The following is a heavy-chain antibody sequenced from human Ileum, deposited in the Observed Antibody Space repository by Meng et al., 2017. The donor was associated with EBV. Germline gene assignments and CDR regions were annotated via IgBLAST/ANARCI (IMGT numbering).Heavy chain of an antibody. CDR2: IHYSGST. CDR3: ARTYYYDSSGYAPFDY. V-gene: IGHV4-39*07. CDR1: GGSLSSSSYY. J-gene: IGHJ4*02. Sequence: VSGPGLVNPSEPPFLTGRFSGGSLSSSSYYWGWIRQPPGKGLEWIGNIHYSGSTYYNPSLKSRVTISVDTSKNQFSLKLRSVTAADTAVYYCARTYYYDSSGYAPFDYWGQGTLVTVSS. D-gene: IGHD3-22*01.